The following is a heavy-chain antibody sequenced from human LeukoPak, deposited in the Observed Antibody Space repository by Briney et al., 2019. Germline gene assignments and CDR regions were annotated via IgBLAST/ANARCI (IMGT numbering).Heavy chain of an antibody. J-gene: IGHJ6*03. CDR1: GYTFSSYG. CDR3: ARDARNGLWVVNPYMDV. CDR2: ISAYNGNT. Sequence: ASVKVSCQASGYTFSSYGISWVRQAPGHGLEWMGWISAYNGNTNYAQKLQARVTMTTDTSTSTAYLELSSLRSDDTAVYYCARDARNGLWVVNPYMDVWGKGTTVTVSS. V-gene: IGHV1-18*01. D-gene: IGHD4-23*01.